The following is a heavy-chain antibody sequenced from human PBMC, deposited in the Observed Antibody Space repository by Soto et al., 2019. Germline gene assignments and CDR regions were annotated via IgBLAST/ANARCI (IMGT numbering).Heavy chain of an antibody. D-gene: IGHD2-15*01. CDR1: GDSISNLDYF. CDR2: IYKSATT. J-gene: IGHJ5*01. V-gene: IGHV4-30-4*01. Sequence: SETLSLTCSVSGDSISNLDYFWAWIRQPPGQALEYIGYIYKSATTYYNPSFESRVAISVDTSKSQFSLNVTSVTAADTAVYFCARGRYCLSGRCFPNWFDSWGQGALVTVSS. CDR3: ARGRYCLSGRCFPNWFDS.